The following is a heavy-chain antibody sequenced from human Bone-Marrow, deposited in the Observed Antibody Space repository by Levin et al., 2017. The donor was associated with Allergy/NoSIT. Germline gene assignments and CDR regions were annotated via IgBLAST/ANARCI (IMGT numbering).Heavy chain of an antibody. V-gene: IGHV3-11*01. J-gene: IGHJ4*02. CDR2: ISSSGNDI. Sequence: GGSLRLSCETSGFIFGDYYMNWIRQAPGKGLEWVSSISSSGNDIYYADSVKGRFIISRDNAKNSVFLQMKSLRAEDTAIYYCARAAAMAYWGRGTLVTVSS. D-gene: IGHD6-25*01. CDR1: GFIFGDYY. CDR3: ARAAAMAY.